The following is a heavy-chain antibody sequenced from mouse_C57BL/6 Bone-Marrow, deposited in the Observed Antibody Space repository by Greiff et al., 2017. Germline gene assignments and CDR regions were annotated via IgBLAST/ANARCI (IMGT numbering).Heavy chain of an antibody. CDR3: ARLGRDWFDY. V-gene: IGHV1-82*01. J-gene: IGHJ2*01. CDR2: IYPGDGDT. CDR1: GYAFSSSW. Sequence: QVHVKQSGPELVKPGASVKISCKASGYAFSSSWMNWVKQRPGKGLEWIGRIYPGDGDTNYNGKFKGKATLTADKSSSTAYMQLSSLTSEDSAVYFCARLGRDWFDYWGQGTTLTVSS. D-gene: IGHD4-1*01.